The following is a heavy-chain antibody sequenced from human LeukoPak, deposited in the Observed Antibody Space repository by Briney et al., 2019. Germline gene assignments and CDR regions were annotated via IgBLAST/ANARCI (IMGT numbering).Heavy chain of an antibody. CDR1: GFTFSSYA. CDR3: ARDYYDSSGYKPGYFDY. CDR2: ISYDGSNK. Sequence: GGSLRLSCAASGFTFSSYAMHWVRQAPGKGLEWVAVISYDGSNKYYADSVKGRFTISRDNSKNTLYLQMNSLRAEDTAVYYCARDYYDSSGYKPGYFDYWGQGTLVTVSS. J-gene: IGHJ4*02. V-gene: IGHV3-30-3*01. D-gene: IGHD3-22*01.